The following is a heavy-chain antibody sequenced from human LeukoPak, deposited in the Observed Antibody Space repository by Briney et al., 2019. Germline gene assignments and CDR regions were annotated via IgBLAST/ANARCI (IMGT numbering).Heavy chain of an antibody. J-gene: IGHJ6*02. CDR2: FSGSGAST. CDR3: AKFSPTPLLNYYYYGMDV. CDR1: GCTFSTFA. V-gene: IGHV3-23*01. Sequence: GGSLRLSCAASGCTFSTFAMSWVRQAPGTGLEWVSCFSGSGASTYYADSVKGRFTISGDNSKNTLYLQMNSLRAEDTAVYYCAKFSPTPLLNYYYYGMDVWGQGTTVTVSS.